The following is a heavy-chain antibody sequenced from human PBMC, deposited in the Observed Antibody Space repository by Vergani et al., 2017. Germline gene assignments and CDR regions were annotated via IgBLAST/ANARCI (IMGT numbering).Heavy chain of an antibody. V-gene: IGHV4-34*01. Sequence: QVQLQQWGAGLLKPSETLSLTCAVYGGSFSGYYWSWIRPPPGKGLEWIGEINHSGSTNYNPSLKSRVTISVDTSKNQFSLKLSSVTAADTAVYYCARPTRPSWRLSAFDIWGQGTMVTVSS. CDR2: INHSGST. CDR1: GGSFSGYY. CDR3: ARPTRPSWRLSAFDI. D-gene: IGHD2-21*02. J-gene: IGHJ3*02.